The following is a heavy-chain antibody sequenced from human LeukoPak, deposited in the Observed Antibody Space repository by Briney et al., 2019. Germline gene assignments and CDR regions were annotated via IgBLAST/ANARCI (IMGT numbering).Heavy chain of an antibody. CDR3: AKGRADYYGSGSYYSSS. Sequence: GGSLRLSCAASGFTFSSYSMNWVRQAPGKGLEWVSSISSSSSYIYYADSVKGRFTISRDNAKNSLYLQMNSLRAEDTAVYYCAKGRADYYGSGSYYSSSWGQGTLVTVSS. V-gene: IGHV3-21*04. D-gene: IGHD3-10*01. CDR1: GFTFSSYS. J-gene: IGHJ4*02. CDR2: ISSSSSYI.